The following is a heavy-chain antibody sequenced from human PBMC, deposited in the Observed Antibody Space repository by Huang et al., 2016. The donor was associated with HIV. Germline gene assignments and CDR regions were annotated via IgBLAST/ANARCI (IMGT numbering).Heavy chain of an antibody. D-gene: IGHD2-15*01. CDR2: IGGDGRGK. V-gene: IGHV3-23*01. CDR1: GFSFSHHA. J-gene: IGHJ4*02. CDR3: ARWIRGYCSDNNCYGGFDY. Sequence: VQLLESGGGLVQPGGSLRLSCAASGFSFSHHAMSWVRQAPGKGPEWVSGIGGDGRGKYFADSVKGRFTISRDNSKNVLYLQMNSLRDEDTAIYYCARWIRGYCSDNNCYGGFDYWGQGTLVTVSS.